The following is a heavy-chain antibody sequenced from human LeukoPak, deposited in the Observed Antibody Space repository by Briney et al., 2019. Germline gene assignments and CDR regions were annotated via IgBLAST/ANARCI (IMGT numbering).Heavy chain of an antibody. V-gene: IGHV4-59*01. CDR3: ARRPVDYSSSDHAFDI. Sequence: SETLSLTCTVSNDSISRYYWSWIRQPPVKGLEWIGDIYYSGSSDYNPSLKSRVTISVDTSKNQFSLKLTSVNAADTAVYYCARRPVDYSSSDHAFDIWGQGTMVTVSS. J-gene: IGHJ3*02. CDR1: NDSISRYY. CDR2: IYYSGSS. D-gene: IGHD6-6*01.